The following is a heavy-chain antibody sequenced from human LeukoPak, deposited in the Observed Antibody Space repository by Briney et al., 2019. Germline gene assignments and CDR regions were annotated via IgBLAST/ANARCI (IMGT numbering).Heavy chain of an antibody. CDR2: IYYSGST. J-gene: IGHJ4*02. CDR3: ARVGYYDSSGYYLEFDY. D-gene: IGHD3-22*01. V-gene: IGHV4-61*01. Sequence: SETLSLTCTASGGSVSSGSYYWSWIRQPPGKGLEWIGYIYYSGSTNYNPSLKSRVTISVDTSKNQFSLKLSSVTAADTAVYYCARVGYYDSSGYYLEFDYWGQGTLVTVSS. CDR1: GGSVSSGSYY.